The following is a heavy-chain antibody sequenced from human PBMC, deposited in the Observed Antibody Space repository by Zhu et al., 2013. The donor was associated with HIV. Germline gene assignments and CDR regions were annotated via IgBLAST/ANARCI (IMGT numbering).Heavy chain of an antibody. V-gene: IGHV4-59*01. J-gene: IGHJ3*02. CDR1: GGSISSYY. Sequence: VQLQESGPGLVKPSETLSLTCTVSGGSISSYYWSWIRQPPGKGLEWIGYIYYSGSTNYNPSLKSRVTISVDTSKNQFSLKLSSVTAADTAVYYCAYVPGGDAFDIWGQGTMVTVSS. CDR3: AYVPGGDAFDI. D-gene: IGHD3-10*01. CDR2: IYYSGST.